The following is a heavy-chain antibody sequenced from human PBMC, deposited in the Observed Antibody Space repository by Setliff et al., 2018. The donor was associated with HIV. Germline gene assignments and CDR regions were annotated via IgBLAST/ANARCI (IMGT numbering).Heavy chain of an antibody. V-gene: IGHV1-18*01. Sequence: WASVKVSCKTSGYTFTSYGISWVRQAPGQGLEWMGWISGYNGNTNYAQKFQGRLTMTTDTSTSTAYMELRGLRSDDTAVYYCARANVPYSNFWSFSYSLPYYFDYWGQGTLVTV. CDR3: ARANVPYSNFWSFSYSLPYYFDY. D-gene: IGHD3-3*01. CDR2: ISGYNGNT. CDR1: GYTFTSYG. J-gene: IGHJ4*02.